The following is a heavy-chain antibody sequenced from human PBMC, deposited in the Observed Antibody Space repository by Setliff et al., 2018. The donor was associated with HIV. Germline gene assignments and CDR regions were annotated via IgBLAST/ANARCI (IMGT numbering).Heavy chain of an antibody. J-gene: IGHJ5*02. CDR3: ARSTVGAGTSFP. CDR1: GDSINTHY. Sequence: SDTLSLTCTVSGDSINTHYWSWIRQAPGKGLEWIGCISHSGNTNFNPSLNSRVTISVDTSKNQFSLRLTSVTAADTAIYYCARSTVGAGTSFPWGRGILVTVSS. D-gene: IGHD1-26*01. CDR2: ISHSGNT. V-gene: IGHV4-59*11.